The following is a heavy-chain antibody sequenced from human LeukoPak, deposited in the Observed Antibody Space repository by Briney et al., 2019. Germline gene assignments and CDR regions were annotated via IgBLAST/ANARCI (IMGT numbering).Heavy chain of an antibody. V-gene: IGHV4-59*01. CDR1: GGSISGYY. CDR2: IFYSGST. Sequence: SETLSLTCTVSGGSISGYYWSWIRQPPGKGLEWIGYIFYSGSTNSNPSLKNRLTISVDTSKNQFSLKLNSVTAADTAVYYCARTTPTYYDILTGYYGKFDPWGQGTPVTVS. CDR3: ARTTPTYYDILTGYYGKFDP. J-gene: IGHJ5*02. D-gene: IGHD3-9*01.